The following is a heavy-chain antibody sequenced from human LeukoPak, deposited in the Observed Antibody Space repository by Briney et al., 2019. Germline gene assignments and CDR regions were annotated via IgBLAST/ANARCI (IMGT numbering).Heavy chain of an antibody. CDR1: GFKFSSFS. V-gene: IGHV3-48*04. CDR3: ARVIGSYGDSAY. D-gene: IGHD3-16*01. Sequence: GGSLRLSCTASGFKFSSFSMNWARQAPGKGLEWLPYISSTSSAIYYADSVKGRFTISRDNAKNSLYLQMDSLRAEDTAIYYCARVIGSYGDSAYWGQGTLVTVSS. J-gene: IGHJ4*02. CDR2: ISSTSSAI.